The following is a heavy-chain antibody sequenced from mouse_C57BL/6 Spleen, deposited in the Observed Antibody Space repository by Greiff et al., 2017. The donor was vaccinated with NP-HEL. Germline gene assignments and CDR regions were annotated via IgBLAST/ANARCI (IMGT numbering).Heavy chain of an antibody. Sequence: QLQESGPELVKPGASVKISCKASGYSFTDYNMNWVKQSNGKSLEWIGVINPNYGTPSYNQKFKGKATLTVDQSSSTAYMQLNSLTSEDSAVYYWARATTVVATNFDYWGQGTTLTVSS. CDR1: GYSFTDYN. V-gene: IGHV1-39*01. CDR2: INPNYGTP. D-gene: IGHD1-1*01. J-gene: IGHJ2*01. CDR3: ARATTVVATNFDY.